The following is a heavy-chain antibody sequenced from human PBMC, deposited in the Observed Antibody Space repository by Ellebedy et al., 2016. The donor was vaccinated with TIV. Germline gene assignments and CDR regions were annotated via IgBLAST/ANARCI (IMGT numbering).Heavy chain of an antibody. CDR2: INHSGST. V-gene: IGHV4-34*01. CDR3: ARFAGRYFDWLEKNWFDP. D-gene: IGHD3-9*01. Sequence: SETLSLXXAVYGGSFSGYYWSWIRQPPRKGLEWIGEINHSGSTNYNPSLKSRVTISVDTSKKQFSLKLSSVTAADTAVYYCARFAGRYFDWLEKNWFDPWGQGTLVTVSS. CDR1: GGSFSGYY. J-gene: IGHJ5*02.